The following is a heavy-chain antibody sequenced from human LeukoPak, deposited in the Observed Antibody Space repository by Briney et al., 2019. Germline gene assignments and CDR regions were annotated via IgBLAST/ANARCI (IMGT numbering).Heavy chain of an antibody. Sequence: SETLSLTCTVSGGSISSSHYYWVWVRQAPGKGLEWIGSIYYSGSTYYNPSLKSRVTLSVDTSKNQFSLKLSSVTAADTAVYYCARVTTGGYYNYWGQGTLVTVSS. CDR2: IYYSGST. J-gene: IGHJ4*02. D-gene: IGHD3-22*01. CDR1: GGSISSSHYY. V-gene: IGHV4-39*01. CDR3: ARVTTGGYYNY.